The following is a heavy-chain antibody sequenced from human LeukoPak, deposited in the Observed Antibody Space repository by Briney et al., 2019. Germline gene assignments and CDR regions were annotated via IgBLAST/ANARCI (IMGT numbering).Heavy chain of an antibody. CDR3: AREYAVTGNFDY. V-gene: IGHV3-21*01. D-gene: IGHD2-21*02. Sequence: GSLRLSCVDFGFTFGSHSMIWVRQAPGKGLEWVSFISSSSSSIKYADSVKGRFTTSRDNAKNSVYLQMNSLRGEDTAVYYCAREYAVTGNFDYWGQGTLVSVSS. CDR1: GFTFGSHS. CDR2: ISSSSSSI. J-gene: IGHJ4*02.